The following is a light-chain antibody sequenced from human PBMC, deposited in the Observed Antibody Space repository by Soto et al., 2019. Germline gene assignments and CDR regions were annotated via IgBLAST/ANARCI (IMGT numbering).Light chain of an antibody. CDR3: QQSFSPHSA. Sequence: EIQVTQSPTSLSASVGERITITCRASRSLGNNLNWYQQRPGKAPQLLIYAASSLQSGVPSRFSGSSSGTDFTLTINGLQPEDFATYYCQQSFSPHSAFGQGTRL. CDR1: RSLGNN. J-gene: IGKJ5*01. CDR2: AAS. V-gene: IGKV1-39*01.